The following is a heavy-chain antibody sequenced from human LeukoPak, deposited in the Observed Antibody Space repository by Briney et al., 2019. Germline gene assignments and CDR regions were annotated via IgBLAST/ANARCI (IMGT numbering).Heavy chain of an antibody. Sequence: VASVKVSCKASGGTFSSYAISWVRQAPGQGLEWMGGIIPIFGTANYAQKFQGRVTITADESTSTAYMELSSLRSEDTAVYYCARAINLDHDAFDIWGQGTMVTVSS. CDR1: GGTFSSYA. CDR3: ARAINLDHDAFDI. J-gene: IGHJ3*02. V-gene: IGHV1-69*13. D-gene: IGHD1-1*01. CDR2: IIPIFGTA.